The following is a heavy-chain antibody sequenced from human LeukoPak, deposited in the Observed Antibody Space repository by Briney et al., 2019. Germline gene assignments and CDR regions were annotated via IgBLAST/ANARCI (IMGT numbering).Heavy chain of an antibody. D-gene: IGHD2-15*01. J-gene: IGHJ6*03. Sequence: PSETLSLTCAVSGGSISSSNWWSWVRQPPGKGLEWIGEIYHSGSTNYNPSLKSRVTISVDKSKNQFSLKLSSVTAADTAVYYCARESEYCSGGSCYSYYYYMDVWGKGTTVTVSS. CDR3: ARESEYCSGGSCYSYYYYMDV. CDR1: GGSISSSNW. CDR2: IYHSGST. V-gene: IGHV4-4*02.